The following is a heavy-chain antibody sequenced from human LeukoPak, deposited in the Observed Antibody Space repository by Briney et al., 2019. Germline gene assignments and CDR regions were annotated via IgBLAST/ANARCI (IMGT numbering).Heavy chain of an antibody. CDR2: ISASGGST. CDR3: AKTYGSGSF. D-gene: IGHD3-10*01. J-gene: IGHJ4*02. CDR1: GFTFSSYA. V-gene: IGHV3-23*01. Sequence: QPGGSLRLSCAASGFTFSSYAMSWVRQAPGKGLEWVSSISASGGSTYYADSVKGRFTISRDNSKNTLYLQMNSLRAEDTAVYFCAKTYGSGSFWGQGTLVTVSS.